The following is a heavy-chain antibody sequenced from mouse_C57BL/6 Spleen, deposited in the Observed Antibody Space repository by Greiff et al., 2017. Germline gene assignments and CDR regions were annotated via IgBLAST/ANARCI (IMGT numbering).Heavy chain of an antibody. V-gene: IGHV1-54*01. J-gene: IGHJ2*01. CDR3: ARSKDYGNHY. Sequence: QVQLQQSGAELVRPGTSVKVSCKASGYAFTNYLIEWVKQRPGQGLEWIGVINPGSGGTNYNEKFKGKATLTADKSSSTAYMQLSSLTSEDSAVYFCARSKDYGNHYGGQGTTLTVSS. CDR1: GYAFTNYL. D-gene: IGHD1-1*01. CDR2: INPGSGGT.